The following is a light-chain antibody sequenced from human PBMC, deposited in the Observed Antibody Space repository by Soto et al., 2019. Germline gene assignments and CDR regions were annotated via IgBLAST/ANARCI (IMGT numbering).Light chain of an antibody. V-gene: IGKV3-11*01. J-gene: IGKJ4*01. Sequence: EIVLTQSPATLSLSPGETATLSCRASQSVSTFLAWFQQRPGRAPRLLIYDASNRAAGIPPRFSGSGSGTDFTLTISSLDPEDFAVYYCQQRSNWPPLTFGGGTKVDIK. CDR3: QQRSNWPPLT. CDR1: QSVSTF. CDR2: DAS.